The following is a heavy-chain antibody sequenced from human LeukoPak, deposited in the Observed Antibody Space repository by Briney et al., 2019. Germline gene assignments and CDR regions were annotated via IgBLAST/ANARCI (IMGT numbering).Heavy chain of an antibody. CDR1: VYTFINYG. D-gene: IGHD1-26*01. J-gene: IGHJ4*02. V-gene: IGHV1-18*01. CDR3: ARDDPWHSGSYWGRPGGDY. CDR2: ISAYNGDT. Sequence: GASVKVSRKTSVYTFINYGIRWVRQAPGQGLEWMGWISAYNGDTNYAQKLQGRDTMSTDTSTSTAYMEVRSLRSDDTAVYYCARDDPWHSGSYWGRPGGDYWGEGTLVTVSS.